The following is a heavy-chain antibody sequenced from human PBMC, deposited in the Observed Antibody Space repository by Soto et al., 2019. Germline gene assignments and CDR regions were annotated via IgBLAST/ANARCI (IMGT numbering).Heavy chain of an antibody. J-gene: IGHJ4*01. CDR1: AGGSISSGDSY. D-gene: IGHD6-13*01. CDR2: IYYGIT. V-gene: IGHV4-31*03. Sequence: QVQLQESGPGLVKPSQTLSLTCTVSAGGSISSGDSYWSWIRQHPGKGLEYIGHIYYGITYYNPSLKSRVSISVDTSKNQFSLNLNSVTAADTAVYYCARGVGSSWYFSYFDYWGHGTLVSVSS. CDR3: ARGVGSSWYFSYFDY.